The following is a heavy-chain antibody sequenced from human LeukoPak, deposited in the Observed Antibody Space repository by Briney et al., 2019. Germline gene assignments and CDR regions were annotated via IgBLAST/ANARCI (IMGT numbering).Heavy chain of an antibody. CDR2: IYYSGIT. Sequence: SETLSLTCTVSGGSITGYYWSWIRQRPGKGLEWIAYIYYSGITNYNPSFKSRVTISLDTSKNQFSLKLSSVTAADTAVYYCARAHSSDWHSRFDPWGQGTLVTVSS. CDR3: ARAHSSDWHSRFDP. J-gene: IGHJ5*02. V-gene: IGHV4-59*01. D-gene: IGHD6-19*01. CDR1: GGSITGYY.